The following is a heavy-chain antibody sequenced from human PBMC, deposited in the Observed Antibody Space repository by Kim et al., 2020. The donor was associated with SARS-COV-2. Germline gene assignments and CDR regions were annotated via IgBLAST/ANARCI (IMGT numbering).Heavy chain of an antibody. D-gene: IGHD6-19*01. CDR3: DRIPVAGSFVL. CDR2: INSNGSST. Sequence: GGSLRLSCAASGFTFSSYAMHWVRQAPGKGLEWVSRINSNGSSTSYADSVKGRFTISSYNAKNTLYLQMNRLRAEDAAMYYCDRIPVAGSFVLFCHGTL. CDR1: GFTFSSYA. V-gene: IGHV3-74*01. J-gene: IGHJ2*01.